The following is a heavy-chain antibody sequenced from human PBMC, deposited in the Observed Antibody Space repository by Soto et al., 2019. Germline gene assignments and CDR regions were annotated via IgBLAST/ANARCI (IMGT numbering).Heavy chain of an antibody. Sequence: SETLSLTCTVSGGSISSSSYYWGWIRQPPGKGLEWIGSIYYSGSTYYNPSLKSRVTISVDTSKNQFSLKLSSVTAADTAVYYCARPPQYSIWYFDLWGRGTLVTVSS. V-gene: IGHV4-39*01. CDR3: ARPPQYSIWYFDL. CDR2: IYYSGST. D-gene: IGHD5-12*01. J-gene: IGHJ2*01. CDR1: GGSISSSSYY.